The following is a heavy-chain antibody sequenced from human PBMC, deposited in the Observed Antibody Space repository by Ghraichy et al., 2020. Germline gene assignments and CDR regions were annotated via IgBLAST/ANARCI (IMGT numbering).Heavy chain of an antibody. Sequence: ETLSLTCTVSGDSITTYFWGWIRQPPGKGLEWIGYIHYSGSTNCNPSLKSRITISADTSNNQFSLKLRSVTAADTAVYYCARYFCPGGICTGFDYWGRGILVTVSS. J-gene: IGHJ4*02. CDR1: GDSITTYF. CDR2: IHYSGST. CDR3: ARYFCPGGICTGFDY. V-gene: IGHV4-59*01. D-gene: IGHD2-8*02.